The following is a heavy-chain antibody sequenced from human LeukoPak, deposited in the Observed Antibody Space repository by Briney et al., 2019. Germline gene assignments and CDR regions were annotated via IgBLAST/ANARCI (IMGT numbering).Heavy chain of an antibody. CDR3: ARVGDYGGNPYYFDY. CDR2: MNSDGSST. V-gene: IGHV3-74*01. CDR1: GFXFSSYW. D-gene: IGHD4-23*01. J-gene: IGHJ4*02. Sequence: PGGSLRLSCAASGFXFSSYWIHWVRQAPGKGLVWLSRMNSDGSSTSYADSVKGRFTISRDNAKNTLYLQMNSLRAEDTAVYYCARVGDYGGNPYYFDYWGQGTLVTVSS.